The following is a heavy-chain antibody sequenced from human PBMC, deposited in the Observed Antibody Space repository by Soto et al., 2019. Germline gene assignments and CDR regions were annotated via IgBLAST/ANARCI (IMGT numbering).Heavy chain of an antibody. CDR1: GGSFSGYY. CDR3: ARGRFGSYYDFWSGYYDWFDP. D-gene: IGHD3-3*01. Sequence: SETLSLTCAVYGGSFSGYYWSWIRQPPGKGLEWIGEINHSGSTNYNPSLKSRVTISVDTSKNQFSLKLSSVTAADTAVYYCARGRFGSYYDFWSGYYDWFDPWGQGTLVTAPQ. V-gene: IGHV4-34*01. CDR2: INHSGST. J-gene: IGHJ5*02.